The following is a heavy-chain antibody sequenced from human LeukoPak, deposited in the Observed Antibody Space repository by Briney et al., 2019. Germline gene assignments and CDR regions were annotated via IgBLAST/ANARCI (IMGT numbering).Heavy chain of an antibody. CDR1: GFTFSSYG. CDR3: AKDPWAGGWYSSDY. V-gene: IGHV3-23*01. D-gene: IGHD6-19*01. Sequence: GGTLRLSCAASGFTFSSYGMSWVRQAPGKGLEWVSAISGSGGSTYYADSVKGRFTISRDNSKNTLYLQMNSLRAEDTAVYYCAKDPWAGGWYSSDYWGQGTLVTVSS. J-gene: IGHJ4*02. CDR2: ISGSGGST.